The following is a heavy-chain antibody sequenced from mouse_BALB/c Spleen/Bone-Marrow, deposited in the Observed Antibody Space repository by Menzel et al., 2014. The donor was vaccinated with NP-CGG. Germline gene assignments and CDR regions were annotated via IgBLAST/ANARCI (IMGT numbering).Heavy chain of an antibody. V-gene: IGHV14-3*02. CDR3: ARWEYYAMDY. J-gene: IGHJ4*01. D-gene: IGHD4-1*01. Sequence: VQLQHSGAELVKPGASVKLSCTASGFNIKDTYMHWVKQRPEQGLEWIGRIDPANGNTKYDPKSQGKATITADTSSNTAYLQLSSLTSEDTAVYYCARWEYYAMDYWGQGTSVTVSS. CDR1: GFNIKDTY. CDR2: IDPANGNT.